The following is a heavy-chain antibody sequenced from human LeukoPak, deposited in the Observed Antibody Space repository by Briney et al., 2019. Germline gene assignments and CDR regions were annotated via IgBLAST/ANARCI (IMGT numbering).Heavy chain of an antibody. CDR3: ARSQWLGAFDI. J-gene: IGHJ3*02. CDR2: IYYSGST. CDR1: GGSSSLYY. Sequence: TSETLSLTCTVSGGSSSLYYWSWIRQPPGKGLEWIGYIYYSGSTNYNPSLRSRVTISVDTSKNQFSLKLSSVTAADTAVYYCARSQWLGAFDIWGQGTMVTVSS. V-gene: IGHV4-59*08. D-gene: IGHD6-19*01.